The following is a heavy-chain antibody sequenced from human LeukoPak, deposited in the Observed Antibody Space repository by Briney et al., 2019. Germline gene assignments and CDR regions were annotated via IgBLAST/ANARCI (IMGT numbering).Heavy chain of an antibody. J-gene: IGHJ4*02. CDR1: GGYISTYC. V-gene: IGHV4-4*07. CDR3: ARGDYDTSGYYFFDS. CDR2: IYASGST. D-gene: IGHD3-22*01. Sequence: PSESLSLTCTVSGGYISTYCWNWVRQSAGKGLEWIGRIYASGSTNYNPSLNSRVTISVDKSKNQFSLKLSSVTAADTAVYYCARGDYDTSGYYFFDSWGQGTLVTVCS.